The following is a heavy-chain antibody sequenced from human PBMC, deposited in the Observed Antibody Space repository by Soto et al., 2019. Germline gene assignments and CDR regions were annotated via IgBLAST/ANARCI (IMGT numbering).Heavy chain of an antibody. D-gene: IGHD5-18*01. CDR2: IIPIFGTA. V-gene: IGHV1-69*13. J-gene: IGHJ4*02. CDR1: GGTFSSYA. Sequence: SVKVSCKASGGTFSSYAISWVRQAPGQGLEWMGGIIPIFGTANYAQKFQGRVTITADESTSTAYMELSSLRSEDTAVYYCAREGYSYGPKFDYWGQGTMVTVYS. CDR3: AREGYSYGPKFDY.